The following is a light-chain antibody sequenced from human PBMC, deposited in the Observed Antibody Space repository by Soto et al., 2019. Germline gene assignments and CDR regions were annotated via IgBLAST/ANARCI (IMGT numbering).Light chain of an antibody. Sequence: QSVLTQPPSASATPGQRVTISCSGSSSNIGTNYVYWYQHLPGTAPKLLIYSNNQRPSGVPDRFSGSKSGTSASLAISGLQSEDEADYYCAAWDDSLNGYVFGTGTKVTVL. J-gene: IGLJ1*01. CDR3: AAWDDSLNGYV. CDR1: SSNIGTNY. CDR2: SNN. V-gene: IGLV1-44*01.